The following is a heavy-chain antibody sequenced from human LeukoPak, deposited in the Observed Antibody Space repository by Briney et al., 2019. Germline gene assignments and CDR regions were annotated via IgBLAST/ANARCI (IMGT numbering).Heavy chain of an antibody. CDR3: ARGGRIAARRGNWFDP. V-gene: IGHV1-8*01. CDR1: GYTFTSYD. Sequence: ASVKVSCKASGYTFTSYDINWVRQATGQGLEWMGWMNPNSGNTGYAQKFQGRVTMTRNTSISTAYMELISLKSEATAVYYCARGGRIAARRGNWFDPWGQGTLVTVSS. J-gene: IGHJ5*02. D-gene: IGHD6-6*01. CDR2: MNPNSGNT.